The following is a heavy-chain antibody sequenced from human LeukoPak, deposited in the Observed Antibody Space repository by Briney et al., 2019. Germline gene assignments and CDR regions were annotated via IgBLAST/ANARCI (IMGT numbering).Heavy chain of an antibody. CDR1: GFTFSSYE. CDR2: ISSSGSTI. Sequence: GGSLRLSCAASGFTFSSYEMNWVRQAPGKGVEWVSYISSSGSTIYYADSVKGRFTISRDNSKNTLYLQMNSLRAEDTALYYCAKHLGYSTSSGIDYWGQGTLVTVSS. D-gene: IGHD6-6*01. J-gene: IGHJ4*02. V-gene: IGHV3-48*03. CDR3: AKHLGYSTSSGIDY.